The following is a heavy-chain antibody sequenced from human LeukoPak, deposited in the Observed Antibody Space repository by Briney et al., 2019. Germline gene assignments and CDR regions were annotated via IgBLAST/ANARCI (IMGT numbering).Heavy chain of an antibody. J-gene: IGHJ6*03. V-gene: IGHV3-7*01. CDR1: GFTFSSYW. CDR3: ARRYDSSGYYYGGRNIYYYYYMDV. CDR2: IKQDGSEK. Sequence: GGSLRLSCAASGFTFSSYWMSWVRQAPGKGLEWVANIKQDGSEKYYVDSVKGRFTISRDNAKNSLYLQMNSLRAEDTAVYYCARRYDSSGYYYGGRNIYYYYYMDVWGKGTTVTVSS. D-gene: IGHD3-22*01.